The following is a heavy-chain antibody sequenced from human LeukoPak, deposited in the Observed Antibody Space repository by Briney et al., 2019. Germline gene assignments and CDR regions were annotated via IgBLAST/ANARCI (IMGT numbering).Heavy chain of an antibody. CDR2: IKQDGSEK. Sequence: PGGSLRLSCAASGFTFSSYWMSWVRQAPGKGLEWVANIKQDGSEKYYVDSVKGRFTISRDNAKNSLYLQMNSLRADDTAVYYCARVGYDILTGPDAFDIWGQGTMVTVSS. J-gene: IGHJ3*02. D-gene: IGHD3-9*01. CDR3: ARVGYDILTGPDAFDI. CDR1: GFTFSSYW. V-gene: IGHV3-7*01.